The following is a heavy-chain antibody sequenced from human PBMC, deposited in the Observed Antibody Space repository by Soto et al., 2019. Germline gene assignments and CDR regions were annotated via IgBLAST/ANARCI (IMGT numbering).Heavy chain of an antibody. Sequence: APVKISCKASGYTFTSYDINWVRQATGQGLEWMGWMNPNSGNTGYAQKFQGRVTMTRNTSISTAHIELGSLSPEDTAVYYGARGITIFGVVIVGYYYYGIEVWGQGTRVTVSS. D-gene: IGHD3-3*01. CDR2: MNPNSGNT. J-gene: IGHJ6*02. CDR1: GYTFTSYD. V-gene: IGHV1-8*01. CDR3: ARGITIFGVVIVGYYYYGIEV.